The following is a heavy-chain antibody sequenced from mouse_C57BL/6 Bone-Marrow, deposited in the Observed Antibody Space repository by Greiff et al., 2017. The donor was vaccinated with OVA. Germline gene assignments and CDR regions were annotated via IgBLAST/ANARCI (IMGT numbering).Heavy chain of an antibody. CDR1: GYAFSSSW. D-gene: IGHD1-1*01. Sequence: VHLVESGPELVKPGASVKISCKASGYAFSSSWMNWVKQRPGKGLEWIGRIYPGDGDTNYNGKFKGKATLTADKSSSTAYMQLSSLTSEDSAVYFCARGPHYYGSSYDYWGQGTTLTVSS. CDR2: IYPGDGDT. V-gene: IGHV1-82*01. J-gene: IGHJ2*01. CDR3: ARGPHYYGSSYDY.